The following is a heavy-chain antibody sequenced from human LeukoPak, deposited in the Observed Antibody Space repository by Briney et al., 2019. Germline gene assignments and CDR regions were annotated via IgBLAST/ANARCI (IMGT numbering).Heavy chain of an antibody. J-gene: IGHJ3*02. CDR2: ISGSGGST. V-gene: IGHV3-23*01. CDR1: GFTFSSYA. D-gene: IGHD5-12*01. CDR3: AKGRGIVATIGNAFDI. Sequence: GGSLRLSCAASGFTFSSYAMSWVRQAPGKGLEWVSAISGSGGSTYYADSVKGQFTISRDNSKNTLYLQMNSLRAEDTAVYYCAKGRGIVATIGNAFDIWGQGTMVTVSS.